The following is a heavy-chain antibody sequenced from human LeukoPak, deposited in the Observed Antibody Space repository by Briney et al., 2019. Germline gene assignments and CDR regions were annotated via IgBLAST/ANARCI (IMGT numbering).Heavy chain of an antibody. CDR1: RFTFSAYG. Sequence: GESLRLSCAASRFTFSAYGMHWVRQAPGKGLEWVAFIWYDGSNEYYADSVKGRFTISRDNSKNTLYLQMNSLRAEDTAVYYCAKGYYGSGSFDYWGQGTLVTVSS. J-gene: IGHJ4*02. CDR3: AKGYYGSGSFDY. CDR2: IWYDGSNE. V-gene: IGHV3-30*02. D-gene: IGHD3-10*01.